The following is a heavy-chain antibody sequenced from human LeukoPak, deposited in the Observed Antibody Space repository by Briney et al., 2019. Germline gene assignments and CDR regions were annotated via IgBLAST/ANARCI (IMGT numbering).Heavy chain of an antibody. CDR2: IYYSGST. CDR3: ASNDYRKGFGY. Sequence: SETLSLTCTVSGGSISSSSYYWGWIRQPPGKGLEWIGSIYYSGSTYYNPSLKSRVTISVDTSKNQFSLKLSSVTAADTAVYYCASNDYRKGFGYWGQGTLVTVSS. J-gene: IGHJ4*02. D-gene: IGHD4-11*01. CDR1: GGSISSSSYY. V-gene: IGHV4-39*07.